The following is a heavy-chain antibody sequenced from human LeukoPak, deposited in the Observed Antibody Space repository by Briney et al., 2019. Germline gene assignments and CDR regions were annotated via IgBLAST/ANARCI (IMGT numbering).Heavy chain of an antibody. Sequence: PGGSLRLSCAASGFAFDTFEMSWVRQPPGKGRGWVANIKKDGRAKYYVAFVTGRFTISRDNARNTLYLQMNSLRVEDTAVYYCVRVWSHEIPDDRWGQGTLVTVSS. CDR1: GFAFDTFE. J-gene: IGHJ5*02. CDR2: IKKDGRAK. D-gene: IGHD3-3*01. CDR3: VRVWSHEIPDDR. V-gene: IGHV3-7*01.